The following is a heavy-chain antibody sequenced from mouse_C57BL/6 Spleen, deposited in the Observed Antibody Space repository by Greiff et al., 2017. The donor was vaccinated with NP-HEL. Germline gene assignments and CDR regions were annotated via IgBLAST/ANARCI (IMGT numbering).Heavy chain of an antibody. V-gene: IGHV1-19*01. CDR3: ARGGYDHWYFDV. CDR2: INPYNGGT. CDR1: GSTFPDYY. D-gene: IGHD2-3*01. Sequence: VQLQQSGPVLVKPGASVKMSCKASGSTFPDYYMNWVKQSHGKSLEWIGVINPYNGGTSYNQKFKGKANLTGDKSASTAYMELNSLTSEDSAVDYCARGGYDHWYFDVWGTGTTVTVSS. J-gene: IGHJ1*03.